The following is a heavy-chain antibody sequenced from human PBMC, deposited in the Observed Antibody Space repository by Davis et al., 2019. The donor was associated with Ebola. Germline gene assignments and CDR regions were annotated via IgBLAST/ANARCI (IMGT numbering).Heavy chain of an antibody. CDR1: GFTFSNYA. Sequence: GESLKISCAASGFTFSNYAMTWVRQAPGKGLEWVSGIHGNGDIAYYADSVKGRFTISRDNAKNSLYLEMNSLRAEDTALYHCARVNAVTGYSRFDSWGQGTLVTVSS. D-gene: IGHD3-9*01. V-gene: IGHV3-23*01. CDR3: ARVNAVTGYSRFDS. J-gene: IGHJ5*01. CDR2: IHGNGDIA.